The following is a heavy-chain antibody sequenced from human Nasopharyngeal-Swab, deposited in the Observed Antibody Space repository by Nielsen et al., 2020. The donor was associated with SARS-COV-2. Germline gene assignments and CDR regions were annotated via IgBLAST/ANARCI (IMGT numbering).Heavy chain of an antibody. CDR1: GYTFTSYG. J-gene: IGHJ5*02. V-gene: IGHV1-18*01. CDR3: ARGKNYYGSGRGFDP. CDR2: ISAYNGNT. D-gene: IGHD3-10*01. Sequence: ASVKVSCKASGYTFTSYGIRWVRQAPGQGLEWMGWISAYNGNTNYAQKLQGRVTMTTDTSTSTAYMELRSLRSDDTAVYYCARGKNYYGSGRGFDPWGQGTLVTVSS.